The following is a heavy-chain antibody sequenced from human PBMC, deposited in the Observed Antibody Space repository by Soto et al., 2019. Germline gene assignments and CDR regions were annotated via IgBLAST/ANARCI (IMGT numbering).Heavy chain of an antibody. J-gene: IGHJ5*02. CDR1: GGSISTSNW. CDR3: ARESPSSGWFPH. V-gene: IGHV4-4*02. Sequence: SETLSLTCAVSGGSISTSNWWSWVRQPPGKGLEWIGEVYRTGSTNYNPSLESRLTISVDKSKNQFSLKLTSVTAADTAVYFCARESPSSGWFPHWGQGTLVTVSS. CDR2: VYRTGST. D-gene: IGHD6-19*01.